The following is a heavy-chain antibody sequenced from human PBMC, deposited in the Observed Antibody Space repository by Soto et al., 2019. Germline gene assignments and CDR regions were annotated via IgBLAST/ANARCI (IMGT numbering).Heavy chain of an antibody. J-gene: IGHJ4*02. Sequence: QVQLVQSGAEVKKPGSSVKVSCKTSGGTINSYTINWVRQAPGQGLEWMGGIVPIFDITTYAQRFQDRVTITTDRSTTTSYMELSSLTSDDTAVYFCARDDYTDDGFDFWGQGTLVTVSS. CDR3: ARDDYTDDGFDF. CDR2: IVPIFDIT. CDR1: GGTINSYT. D-gene: IGHD4-4*01. V-gene: IGHV1-69*17.